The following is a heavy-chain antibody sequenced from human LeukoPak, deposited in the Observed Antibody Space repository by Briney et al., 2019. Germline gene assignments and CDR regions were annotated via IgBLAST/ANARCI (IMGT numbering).Heavy chain of an antibody. CDR3: ARCDSGWSHHFDY. CDR1: EYTFTGHY. CDR2: INPNSGGT. J-gene: IGHJ4*02. D-gene: IGHD6-19*01. Sequence: ASVKVSCKAFEYTFTGHYLRWVRQAPGQGLEWMGWINPNSGGTSYAQKFQGGVTVTRDTSMSTAYMEVRRLKSDDAAVYDCARCDSGWSHHFDYWGQGTLVTVSS. V-gene: IGHV1-2*02.